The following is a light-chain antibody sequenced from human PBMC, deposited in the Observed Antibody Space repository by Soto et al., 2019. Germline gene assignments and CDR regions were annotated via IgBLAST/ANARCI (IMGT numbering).Light chain of an antibody. CDR2: EGS. V-gene: IGLV2-23*01. CDR1: SSDVGSYNL. Sequence: QSALTQPASASGSPGQSITISCTGTSSDVGSYNLVSWYQQHPGKAPKLMIYEGSKRPSGVSNRFSGSKSGNTASLTSSGLQAEDEADYYCCSYAGSRVFGGGTKLTVL. J-gene: IGLJ3*02. CDR3: CSYAGSRV.